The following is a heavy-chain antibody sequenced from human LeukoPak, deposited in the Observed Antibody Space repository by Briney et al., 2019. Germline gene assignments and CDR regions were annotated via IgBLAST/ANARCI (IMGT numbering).Heavy chain of an antibody. CDR2: ISSSGNTI. J-gene: IGHJ5*02. CDR3: ARDINYCTPTLCHRNWFDP. V-gene: IGHV3-48*01. CDR1: GFSLSSYS. D-gene: IGHD2-8*01. Sequence: GGSLRLSCAASGFSLSSYSMDWFRQTPGKGLEWISYISSSGNTIYYVDSVEGRFTISRDNAKNALYLQMNNLRAEDSAVYFCARDINYCTPTLCHRNWFDPWGQGTLVTVSS.